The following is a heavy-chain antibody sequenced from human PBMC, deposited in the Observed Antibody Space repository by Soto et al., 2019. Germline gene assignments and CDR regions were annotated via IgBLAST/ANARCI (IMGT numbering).Heavy chain of an antibody. J-gene: IGHJ5*02. V-gene: IGHV3-23*01. CDR1: GFTFSSYA. CDR3: ANSEDPGENWFDH. Sequence: GGSLRLSCAASGFTFSSYAMSWVRQAPGKGLEWVSAISGSGGSTYYADSVKGRFTISRDNSKNTLYLQMNSLRAEDTAVYYCANSEDPGENWFDHWGQGTLVTVSS. CDR2: ISGSGGST. D-gene: IGHD3-16*01.